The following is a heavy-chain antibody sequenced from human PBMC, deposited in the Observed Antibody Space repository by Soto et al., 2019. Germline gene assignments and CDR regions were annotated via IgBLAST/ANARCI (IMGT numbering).Heavy chain of an antibody. CDR1: GYTFRSYG. J-gene: IGHJ4*02. CDR2: ISAYNGDT. D-gene: IGHD3-22*01. Sequence: ASVKVSCKASGYTFRSYGISWVWQAPGQGLEWVGWISAYNGDTHYAPKFQDRITLTTETSTDTAYMELRSLRLDDTAVYYCARDWSRYYDNSGLIWFYWGQGSLVTVSS. CDR3: ARDWSRYYDNSGLIWFY. V-gene: IGHV1-18*04.